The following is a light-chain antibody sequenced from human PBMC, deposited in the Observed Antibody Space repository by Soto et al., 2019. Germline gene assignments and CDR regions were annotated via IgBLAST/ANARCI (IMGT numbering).Light chain of an antibody. V-gene: IGKV1-5*01. CDR2: DAS. Sequence: DIQMTPSPSTLSASVGDRVTITCRASQSISSWLAWYQQKAGKAPKLLIYDASTLESGVPSRFSGSGSGTEFTLTISRLQPDDFATYYCQQYNSYSHITFGQGTRLEIK. CDR3: QQYNSYSHIT. CDR1: QSISSW. J-gene: IGKJ5*01.